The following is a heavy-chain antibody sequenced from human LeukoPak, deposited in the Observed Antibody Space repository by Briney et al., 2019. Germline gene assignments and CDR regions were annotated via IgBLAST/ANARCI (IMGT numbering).Heavy chain of an antibody. Sequence: GGSLRLSCAASGFTFSSYWIHWLRQAPGKGLVWVSRINSDGSTTSYADSVKGRFTISRDNAKNTLYLQMNSLRAEDTAVYYCTTDHDTSSWTFIYWGQGTLVTVSS. CDR2: INSDGSTT. CDR3: TTDHDTSSWTFIY. CDR1: GFTFSSYW. J-gene: IGHJ4*02. V-gene: IGHV3-74*01. D-gene: IGHD6-13*01.